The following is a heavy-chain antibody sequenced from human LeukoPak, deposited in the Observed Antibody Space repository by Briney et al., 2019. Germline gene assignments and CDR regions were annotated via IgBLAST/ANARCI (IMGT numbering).Heavy chain of an antibody. CDR1: GFTFSSYY. CDR3: ARDPPSTTINWFDP. J-gene: IGHJ5*02. CDR2: ISSSNTYI. Sequence: GGSLRLSCAASGFTFSSYYMNWVRQAPGKGPEWVSSISSSNTYIDYADSVKGRFTISRDNAKNSLYLQMNSLRAEDTAVYFCARDPPSTTINWFDPWGQGTLVTVSS. V-gene: IGHV3-21*01. D-gene: IGHD5/OR15-5a*01.